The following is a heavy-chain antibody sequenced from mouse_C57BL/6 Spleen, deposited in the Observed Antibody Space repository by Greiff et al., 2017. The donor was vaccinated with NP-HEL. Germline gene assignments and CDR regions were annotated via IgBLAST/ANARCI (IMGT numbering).Heavy chain of an antibody. V-gene: IGHV5-17*01. Sequence: DVQLQESGGGLVKPGGSLKLSCAASGFTFSDYGMHWVRQAPEKGLEWVAYISSGSSTIYYADTVKGRFTISRDNAKNTLFLQMTSLRSEDTAMYYCARDLRGAMDYWGQGTSVTVSS. J-gene: IGHJ4*01. CDR1: GFTFSDYG. CDR2: ISSGSSTI. CDR3: ARDLRGAMDY.